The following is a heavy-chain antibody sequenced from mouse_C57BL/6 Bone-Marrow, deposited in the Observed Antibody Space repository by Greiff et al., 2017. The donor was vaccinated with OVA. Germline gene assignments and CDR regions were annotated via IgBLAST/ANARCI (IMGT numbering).Heavy chain of an antibody. CDR2: INPSNGGT. CDR1: GYTFTSSW. CDR3: ARLGRYY. D-gene: IGHD4-1*01. J-gene: IGHJ2*01. V-gene: IGHV1-53*01. Sequence: QVQLQQPVTELVKPGASVKLSCKASGYTFTSSWMHWVKQRPGQGLEWIGNINPSNGGTNYNAKFQSKATLTVDTSSSTAYMQLSSLTSEDSEVYYWARLGRYYWGKGTTLTVSS.